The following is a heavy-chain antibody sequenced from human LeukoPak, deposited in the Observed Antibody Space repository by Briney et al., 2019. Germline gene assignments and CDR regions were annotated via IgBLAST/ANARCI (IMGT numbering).Heavy chain of an antibody. Sequence: SETLSLTCTVSGGSISSSSYYWGWIRQPPGKGLEWIGSIYYSGSTYYNPSLKSRVTISVDTSKNQFSLKLSSVTAADTAVCYCTLDYYDSSGYRDFYYYYYMDVWGKGTTVTVSS. CDR2: IYYSGST. CDR1: GGSISSSSYY. CDR3: TLDYYDSSGYRDFYYYYYMDV. V-gene: IGHV4-39*01. D-gene: IGHD3-22*01. J-gene: IGHJ6*03.